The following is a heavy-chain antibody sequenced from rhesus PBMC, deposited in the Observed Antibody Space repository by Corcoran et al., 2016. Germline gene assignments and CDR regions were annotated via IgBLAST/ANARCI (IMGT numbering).Heavy chain of an antibody. D-gene: IGHD2-2*01. J-gene: IGHJ4*01. CDR2: ISGSGGGT. Sequence: QVQLQESGPGLVKPSETLSLTCAVSGGSISSNYWSWIRKPPGTGLAWLGRISGSGGGTDDNPDHNSRGTIATDTSKYQFTMKLSSGTAADTAVDYCARGPGSVLVLLAMPFDYWGQGVLFTVSS. CDR3: ARGPGSVLVLLAMPFDY. CDR1: GGSISSNY. V-gene: IGHV4-173*01.